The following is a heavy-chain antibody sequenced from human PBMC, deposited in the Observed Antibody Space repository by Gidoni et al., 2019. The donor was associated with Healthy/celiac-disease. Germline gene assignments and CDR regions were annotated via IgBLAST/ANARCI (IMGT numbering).Heavy chain of an antibody. D-gene: IGHD2-2*01. Sequence: EVQLVESGGGLVQPGGSLRLSCSASLFTFSGYAMHWVRQAPGKGLEYVSASSRNGGSTYYADSVKGRFTISRDNSKNTLYLQMSSLRAEDTAVYYCVKDTVCSSTSCYVNYYYGMDVWGQGTTVTVSS. CDR1: LFTFSGYA. CDR2: SSRNGGST. CDR3: VKDTVCSSTSCYVNYYYGMDV. J-gene: IGHJ6*02. V-gene: IGHV3-64D*09.